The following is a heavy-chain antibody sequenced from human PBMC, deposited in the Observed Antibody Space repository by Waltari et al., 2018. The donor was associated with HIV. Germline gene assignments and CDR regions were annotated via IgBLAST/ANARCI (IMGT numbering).Heavy chain of an antibody. CDR2: ISSSGNFK. CDR1: GCIFNSYS. D-gene: IGHD6-6*01. V-gene: IGHV3-21*02. J-gene: IGHJ5*02. CDR3: ARDSRGSTWSLNWFDP. Sequence: EVQLVESGGGPVKPGESLRLSCVMSGCIFNSYSMNWVRQAPGKGPEWVSSISSSGNFKHYADSVKGRFTISRDNAENSLYLQMNGLRAEDTAIYYCARDSRGSTWSLNWFDPLGQGTLVTVSS.